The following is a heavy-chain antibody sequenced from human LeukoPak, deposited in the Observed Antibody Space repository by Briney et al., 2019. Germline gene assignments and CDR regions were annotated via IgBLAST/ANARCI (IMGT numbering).Heavy chain of an antibody. CDR3: ARVRDYYDSSGQEY. J-gene: IGHJ4*02. V-gene: IGHV3-30-3*01. Sequence: TGGSLRLSCAASGFTFSSYAMHWVRRAPGKGLEWVAVISYDGSNKYYADSVKGRFTISRDNSKNTLYLQMNSLRAEDTAVYYCARVRDYYDSSGQEYWGQGTLVTVSS. CDR1: GFTFSSYA. CDR2: ISYDGSNK. D-gene: IGHD3-22*01.